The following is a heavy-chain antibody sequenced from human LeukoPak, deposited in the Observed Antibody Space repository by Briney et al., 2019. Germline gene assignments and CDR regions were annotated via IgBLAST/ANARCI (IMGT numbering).Heavy chain of an antibody. CDR2: IYYSGST. Sequence: SETLSLTCTVSGGSISSSSYYWGWIRQPPGKGLEWIGSIYYSGSTYYNPSLKSRVTISVDTSKNQFSLKLSSVTAADTAVYYCASIHDSSGYYYPAKDAFDIWGQGTMVTVSS. V-gene: IGHV4-39*01. CDR3: ASIHDSSGYYYPAKDAFDI. J-gene: IGHJ3*02. D-gene: IGHD3-22*01. CDR1: GGSISSSSYY.